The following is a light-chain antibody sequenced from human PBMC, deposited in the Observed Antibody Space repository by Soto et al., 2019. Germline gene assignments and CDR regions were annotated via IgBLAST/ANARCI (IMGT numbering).Light chain of an antibody. CDR2: TDK. J-gene: IGLJ2*01. CDR1: SSNIGSDY. V-gene: IGLV1-47*02. Sequence: QSVLTQPPSASGAPGQRVTISCSGSSSNIGSDYLYWYQQRPGTAPKLIIYTDKLRPSGVPDRFSGSKSGTSGSLAISGLRSEGAADYYCAAWDERLNSVVFGGGTTLAV. CDR3: AAWDERLNSVV.